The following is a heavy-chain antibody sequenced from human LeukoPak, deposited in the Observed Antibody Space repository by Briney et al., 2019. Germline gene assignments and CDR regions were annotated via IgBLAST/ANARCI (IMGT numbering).Heavy chain of an antibody. CDR1: GFTLISYG. D-gene: IGHD5-24*01. V-gene: IGHV3-30*02. J-gene: IGHJ4*02. CDR2: IRYDGTNK. Sequence: SGGSLRLSFTAPGFTLISYGRHWVRRAPARGLGWVTFIRYDGTNKYYADSVKGRFTISRDNSKNTLYLQMNSLRAEDTAVYYCAKAWEMATIDYWGQGTLVTVSS. CDR3: AKAWEMATIDY.